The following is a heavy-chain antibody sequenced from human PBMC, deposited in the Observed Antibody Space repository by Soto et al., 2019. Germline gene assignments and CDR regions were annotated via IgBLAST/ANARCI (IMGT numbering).Heavy chain of an antibody. D-gene: IGHD2-2*02. CDR2: ISPYNGDT. J-gene: IGHJ4*02. Sequence: QVQLVQSGAKVKKPGASVKVSCTTSGYTFTLFGITRVRQAPGQGLEWMGWISPYNGDTKYAEKLEGRVTLTTDTSTDTAYMELTSLTSDDTAEYYCARGGQYRYFDYWGQGTLVTVSS. CDR3: ARGGQYRYFDY. V-gene: IGHV1-18*01. CDR1: GYTFTLFG.